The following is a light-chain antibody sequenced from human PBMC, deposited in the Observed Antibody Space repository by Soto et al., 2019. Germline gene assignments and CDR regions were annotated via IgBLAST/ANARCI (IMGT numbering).Light chain of an antibody. J-gene: IGKJ2*01. CDR1: QSLVHSNGVTY. Sequence: DIVLTQTPLSSPVTLGQPASISCRSSQSLVHSNGVTYLNWLQQRPGQPPRLPLYKTSNRFSGVPDRFSGSGAGTDFTLKISRVEAEDGGLYFCMQATHFPFTVGQGTKLEIK. CDR2: KTS. V-gene: IGKV2-24*01. CDR3: MQATHFPFT.